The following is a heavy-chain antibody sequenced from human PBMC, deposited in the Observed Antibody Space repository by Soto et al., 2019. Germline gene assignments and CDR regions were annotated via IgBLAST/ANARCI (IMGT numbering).Heavy chain of an antibody. V-gene: IGHV4-34*01. D-gene: IGHD6-6*01. CDR1: GGSFSGYY. Sequence: PSETLSLTCAVYGGSFSGYYWSWIRQPPGKGLEWIGEINHSGSTNYNPSLKSRVTISVDTSKNQFSLKLSSVTAADTAVYYCARHSDSSSSAGYFQHWGQGTLVTVSS. CDR2: INHSGST. CDR3: ARHSDSSSSAGYFQH. J-gene: IGHJ1*01.